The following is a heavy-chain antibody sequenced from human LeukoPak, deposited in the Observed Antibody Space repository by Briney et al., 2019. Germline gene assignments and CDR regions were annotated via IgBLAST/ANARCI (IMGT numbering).Heavy chain of an antibody. D-gene: IGHD6-6*01. CDR1: GGSISSYY. J-gene: IGHJ4*02. Sequence: PSETLSLTCTVSGGSISSYYWSWVRQPPGKRLGCLGYIYYSGSTNYNPSLKSRVTISVDTSKNQFSLKLSSETAADTAVYYCARGSPYCSSFCFDYWGQGTLVTVSS. CDR2: IYYSGST. V-gene: IGHV4-59*01. CDR3: ARGSPYCSSFCFDY.